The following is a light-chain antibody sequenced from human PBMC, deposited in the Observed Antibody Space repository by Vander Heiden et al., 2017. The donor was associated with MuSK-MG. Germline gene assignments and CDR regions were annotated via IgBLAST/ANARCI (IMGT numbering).Light chain of an antibody. Sequence: EIVMTQSPATLSVSPGERATLSCRASQSVSSNLAWYQQKPGQAPRLLIYGASTRATGIPARFSGSGSGIEFTLTISSLQSEDFAVYYCQQYNNGPPYTFGQGTKLEIK. V-gene: IGKV3-15*01. CDR2: GAS. CDR3: QQYNNGPPYT. CDR1: QSVSSN. J-gene: IGKJ2*01.